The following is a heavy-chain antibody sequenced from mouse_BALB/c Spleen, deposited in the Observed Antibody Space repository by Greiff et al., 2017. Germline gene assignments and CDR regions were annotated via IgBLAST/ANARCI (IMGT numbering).Heavy chain of an antibody. CDR2: IYPGSGNT. CDR3: ARGGYFYAMDY. Sequence: QVHVKQSGPELVKPGASVKISCKASGYTFTDYYINWVKQKPGQGLEWIGWIYPGSGNTKYNEKFKGKATLTVDTSSSTAYMQLSSLTSEDTAVYFCARGGYFYAMDYWGQGTSVTVSS. V-gene: IGHV1-84*02. J-gene: IGHJ4*01. CDR1: GYTFTDYY.